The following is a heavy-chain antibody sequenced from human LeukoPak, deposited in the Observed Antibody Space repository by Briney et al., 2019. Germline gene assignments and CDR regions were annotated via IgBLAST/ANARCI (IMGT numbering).Heavy chain of an antibody. D-gene: IGHD4-17*01. J-gene: IGHJ3*02. CDR2: IYYSGST. CDR3: ARERLSDPINDYGDYDDAFDI. CDR1: GGSISSSSYY. Sequence: SETLSLTCTVSGGSISSSSYYWGWIRQPPGKGLEWIGSIYYSGSTYYNPSLKSRVTISVDTSKNQFSLKLSSVTAADTAVYYCARERLSDPINDYGDYDDAFDIWGQGTMVTVSS. V-gene: IGHV4-39*07.